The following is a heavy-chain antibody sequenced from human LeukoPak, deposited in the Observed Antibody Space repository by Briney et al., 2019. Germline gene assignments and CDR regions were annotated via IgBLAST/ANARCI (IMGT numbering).Heavy chain of an antibody. V-gene: IGHV3-7*03. CDR2: INQVGSAK. CDR3: TRLGGDILTGNMDV. J-gene: IGHJ6*03. D-gene: IGHD3-9*01. CDR1: GFTFSSYW. Sequence: PGGSLRLSCAATGFTFSSYWMSWVRQVPGKGLEWVANINQVGSAKYYVDSVKGRFTISRDNAKNSLYLQMNSLRAEDTAVYYCTRLGGDILTGNMDVWGKGTTVTISS.